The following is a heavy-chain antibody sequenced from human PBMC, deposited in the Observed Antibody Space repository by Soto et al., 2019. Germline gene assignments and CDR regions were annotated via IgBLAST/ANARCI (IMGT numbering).Heavy chain of an antibody. CDR1: GGSFSGYY. CDR2: INHSGST. Sequence: TSETLSLTCAVYGGSFSGYYWIWIRQPPGKGLEWIGEINHSGSTNYNPSLKSRVTISVDTSKNQFSLKLSSVTAADTAVYYCARGESATRNWFDPWGQGTLVTVSS. V-gene: IGHV4-34*01. CDR3: ARGESATRNWFDP. J-gene: IGHJ5*02.